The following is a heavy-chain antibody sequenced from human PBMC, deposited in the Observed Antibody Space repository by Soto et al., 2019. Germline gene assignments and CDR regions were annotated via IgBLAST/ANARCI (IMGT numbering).Heavy chain of an antibody. CDR3: ATASSGFARYFDL. V-gene: IGHV3-15*01. Sequence: EEQLVEAGGGLVKPGGSLRLSCAASGFTFSNAWMSWVRQAPGKGLEWVGRIKTKTDGGPTDYAAPVKDRFTISRDDSKNTLYLQMNSMKTEYTAVYYCATASSGFARYFDLWGRGTLVIVSS. CDR2: IKTKTDGGPT. J-gene: IGHJ2*01. CDR1: GFTFSNAW. D-gene: IGHD5-12*01.